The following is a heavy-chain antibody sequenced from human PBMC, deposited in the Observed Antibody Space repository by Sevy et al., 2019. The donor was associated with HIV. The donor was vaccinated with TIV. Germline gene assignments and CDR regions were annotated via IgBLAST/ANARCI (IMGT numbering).Heavy chain of an antibody. D-gene: IGHD4-17*01. CDR2: IFHTGNV. V-gene: IGHV4-30-2*01. Sequence: SETLSLTCAVSGGSISSGAYSRNWIRQAPGKGLEWIGYIFHTGNVYYNPSLKSRVTISVDRSKSQFSLRLSSVTAADTAVFYCARDGGTLTTPGSFDIWGQGIMVTVSS. J-gene: IGHJ3*02. CDR1: GGSISSGAYS. CDR3: ARDGGTLTTPGSFDI.